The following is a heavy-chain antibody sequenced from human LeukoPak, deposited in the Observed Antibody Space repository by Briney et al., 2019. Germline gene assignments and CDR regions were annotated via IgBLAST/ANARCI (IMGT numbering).Heavy chain of an antibody. CDR2: IIPILGIA. Sequence: SVKVSCKASGGTFSSYAISWVRQAPGQGLEWMGRIIPILGIANYAQKFQGRVTITADKSTSTAYMELSSLRSDDTAVYYCARDLTLHYGMDVWGQGTTVTVSS. CDR1: GGTFSSYA. CDR3: ARDLTLHYGMDV. V-gene: IGHV1-69*04. J-gene: IGHJ6*02.